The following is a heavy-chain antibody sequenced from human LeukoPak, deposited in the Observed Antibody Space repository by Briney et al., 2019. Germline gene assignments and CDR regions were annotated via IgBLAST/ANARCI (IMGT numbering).Heavy chain of an antibody. Sequence: ASVKVSCKASGYTFTSYGISWVRQAPEQGLEWMGWISAYNGNTNYAQKLQGRVTMTTDTSTSTAYMELRSLRSDDTAVYYCASYHSSSVYYCYGMDVWGQGATVTVSS. D-gene: IGHD6-6*01. J-gene: IGHJ6*02. CDR3: ASYHSSSVYYCYGMDV. V-gene: IGHV1-18*01. CDR1: GYTFTSYG. CDR2: ISAYNGNT.